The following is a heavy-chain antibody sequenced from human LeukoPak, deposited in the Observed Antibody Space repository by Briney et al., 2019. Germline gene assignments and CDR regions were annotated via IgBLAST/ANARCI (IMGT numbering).Heavy chain of an antibody. CDR1: GGTFSSYA. D-gene: IGHD3-9*01. V-gene: IGHV1-69*05. CDR2: IIPIFGTA. J-gene: IGHJ4*02. CDR3: ARARYYDILTGYYHFDY. Sequence: GSTVKVSCKASGGTFSSYAISWVRQAPGQGLEWMGGIIPIFGTANYAQKFQGRVTITTDESTSTAYMELSSLRSEVTAVYYCARARYYDILTGYYHFDYWGQGTLVTVSS.